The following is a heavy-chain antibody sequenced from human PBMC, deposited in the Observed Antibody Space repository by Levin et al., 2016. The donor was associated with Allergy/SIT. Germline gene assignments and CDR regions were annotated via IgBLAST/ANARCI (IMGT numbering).Heavy chain of an antibody. V-gene: IGHV1-8*01. Sequence: ASVKVSCKASGYTFTSYDINWVRQATGQGLEWMGWMNPNSGNTGYAQKFQGRVTMTRNTSISTAYMELSSLRSEDTAVYYCARPYSSPTASDDAFDIWGQGTMVTVSS. CDR3: ARPYSSPTASDDAFDI. CDR1: GYTFTSYD. J-gene: IGHJ3*02. D-gene: IGHD6-13*01. CDR2: MNPNSGNT.